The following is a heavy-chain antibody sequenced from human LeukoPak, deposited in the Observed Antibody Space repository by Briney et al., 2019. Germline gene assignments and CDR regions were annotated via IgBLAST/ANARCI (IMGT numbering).Heavy chain of an antibody. CDR1: GFTFSSYG. CDR2: ISYDGRNT. Sequence: GGSLRLSCAASGFTFSSYGMHWVRQAPGKGLEWVAVISYDGRNTYYADSVKGRFTISRDNSKNTLYLQMNSLRAEDSAVYYCAKDPLPQSASYPGDYWGQGTLATVSS. D-gene: IGHD1-26*01. V-gene: IGHV3-30*18. J-gene: IGHJ4*02. CDR3: AKDPLPQSASYPGDY.